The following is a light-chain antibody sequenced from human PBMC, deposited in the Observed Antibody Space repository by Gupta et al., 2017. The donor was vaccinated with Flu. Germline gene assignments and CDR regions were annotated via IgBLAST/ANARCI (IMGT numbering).Light chain of an antibody. CDR2: LAS. CDR1: QVVSSSY. CDR3: QQDCSSPRT. Sequence: IPSLSPSVTVILSSRARQVVSSSYLAWYQQNPGQAPRLLIYLASSMATGLPARFSGSGSGTEFTLTLSRPAPEAFAVYYCQQDCSSPRTFGQGTKVEIK. J-gene: IGKJ1*01. V-gene: IGKV3-20*01.